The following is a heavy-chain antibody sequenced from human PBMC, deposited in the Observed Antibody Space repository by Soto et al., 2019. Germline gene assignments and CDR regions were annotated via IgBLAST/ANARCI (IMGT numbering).Heavy chain of an antibody. CDR2: IYPGASDI. D-gene: IGHD2-2*01. CDR3: ARHGNRRASNYAAFDF. Sequence: GESLKISCQASGYTFIYFWVAWVRQVPGKGLEWMGVIYPGASDIRYSPSFEGHVTISADKSTNTAYLQWSSLEAADTAIYYCARHGNRRASNYAAFDFWGPGTLVTVSS. V-gene: IGHV5-51*01. CDR1: GYTFIYFW. J-gene: IGHJ4*02.